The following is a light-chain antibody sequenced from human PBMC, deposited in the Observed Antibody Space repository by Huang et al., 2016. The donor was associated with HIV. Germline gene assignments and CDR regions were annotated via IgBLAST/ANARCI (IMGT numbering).Light chain of an antibody. J-gene: IGKJ4*01. V-gene: IGKV1-39*01. CDR1: QTISTF. Sequence: DIQMTQSPSSLSASVGDRISITCRASQTISTFLNWYQQQPGKAPKLLIYAASNLQSRVSSRVSGTGAGTHFTLTVTGLQPYDFATYFCQQTSSVPLTFGGGTRVE. CDR3: QQTSSVPLT. CDR2: AAS.